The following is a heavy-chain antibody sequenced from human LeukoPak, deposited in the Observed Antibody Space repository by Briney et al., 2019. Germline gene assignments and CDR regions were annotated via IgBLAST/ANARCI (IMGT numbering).Heavy chain of an antibody. CDR2: IHPGDSET. CDR3: ARQSRVSGSWYIIDY. D-gene: IGHD6-13*01. Sequence: GESLKISCKGSGYSFTIYWIGWVRQMPGKGLEWMGIIHPGDSETRYSPSSQGQVSISADKSITTAYLQWTSLKASDTAMYYCARQSRVSGSWYIIDYWGQGTLVTVSS. J-gene: IGHJ4*02. CDR1: GYSFTIYW. V-gene: IGHV5-51*01.